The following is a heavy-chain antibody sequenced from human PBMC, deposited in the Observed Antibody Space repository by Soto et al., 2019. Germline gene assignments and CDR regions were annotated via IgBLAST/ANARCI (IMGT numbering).Heavy chain of an antibody. Sequence: PSETLSLTCTVSGGSISSGDYYWSWIRQPPGKGLEWIGYIYYSGSTYYNPSLKSRVTISVDTSKNQFSLKLSSVTAADTAVYYCARSETGYCISTSCYRYWFDPWGQGTLVTVSS. D-gene: IGHD2-2*02. V-gene: IGHV4-30-4*01. J-gene: IGHJ5*02. CDR1: GGSISSGDYY. CDR3: ARSETGYCISTSCYRYWFDP. CDR2: IYYSGST.